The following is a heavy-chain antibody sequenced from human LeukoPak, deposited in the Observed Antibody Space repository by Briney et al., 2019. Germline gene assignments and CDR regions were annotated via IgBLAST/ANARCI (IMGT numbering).Heavy chain of an antibody. CDR2: IIPIFGTA. Sequence: SVKVSCKASGGTFSSYAISWVRQAPGQGLEWMGGIIPIFGTANYAQKFQGRVTITADESTSTAYMELSSLRSEDTAVYYCAREGRCYDSSGHDAFDIWGQGTMVTVSS. D-gene: IGHD3-22*01. CDR3: AREGRCYDSSGHDAFDI. CDR1: GGTFSSYA. J-gene: IGHJ3*02. V-gene: IGHV1-69*13.